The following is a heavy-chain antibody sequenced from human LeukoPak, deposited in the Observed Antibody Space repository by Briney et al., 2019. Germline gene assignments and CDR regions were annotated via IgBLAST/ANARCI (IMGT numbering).Heavy chain of an antibody. CDR3: ARHGSSYYEPRYNWLDP. CDR1: GYSFSNYW. D-gene: IGHD3-16*01. V-gene: IGHV5-51*01. CDR2: IFPGDSDI. J-gene: IGHJ5*02. Sequence: GESLKISYKGSGYSFSNYWIGWVRQMPGKGLEWMGMIFPGDSDIRYSPSFEGQVTISADKSISTAYLQWSSLKASDTAMYYCARHGSSYYEPRYNWLDPWGQGTLVTVSS.